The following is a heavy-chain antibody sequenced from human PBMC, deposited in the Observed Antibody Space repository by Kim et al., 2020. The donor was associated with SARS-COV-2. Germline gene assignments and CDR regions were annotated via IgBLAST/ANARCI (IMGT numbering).Heavy chain of an antibody. V-gene: IGHV3-48*04. CDR1: GFTFGTWS. CDR3: ARDGGVSGLFGY. J-gene: IGHJ4*01. CDR2: IGKYRNKI. D-gene: IGHD3-16*01. Sequence: GGSLRLSCVGSGFTFGTWSMSWVRQAPGKGLEWVSYIGKYRNKIYYADSVKGRFTISRDTAKNDVYLQMNSLRVEDTAVYYCARDGGVSGLFGYWGHGT.